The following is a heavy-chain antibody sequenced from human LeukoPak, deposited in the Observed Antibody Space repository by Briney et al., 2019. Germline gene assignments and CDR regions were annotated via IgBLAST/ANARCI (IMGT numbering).Heavy chain of an antibody. CDR1: GFTFSSYS. Sequence: GGSLRLSCAASGFTFSSYSMNWVRQAPGKGLEWVSSISSSSSYIYYADSVKGRFTISRDNAKNSLYLQMNSLRAEDTAVYYCARDLFTSNWFDPWGQGTLVTVSS. CDR3: ARDLFTSNWFDP. CDR2: ISSSSSYI. D-gene: IGHD3-10*02. J-gene: IGHJ5*02. V-gene: IGHV3-21*01.